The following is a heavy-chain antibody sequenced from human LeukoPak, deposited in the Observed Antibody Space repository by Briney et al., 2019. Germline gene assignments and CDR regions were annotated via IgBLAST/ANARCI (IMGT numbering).Heavy chain of an antibody. CDR3: AKRRDYGSGRGNWFDP. CDR1: GFTFSSYA. D-gene: IGHD3-10*01. V-gene: IGHV3-23*01. CDR2: ISGSGGST. Sequence: GGSLRLSCAASGFTFSSYAMSWVRQAPGKGLEWVSAISGSGGSTYYADSVKGRFTISRDNSKNTLYLQMNSLRAEDTAVYYCAKRRDYGSGRGNWFDPWDQGTLVTVSS. J-gene: IGHJ5*02.